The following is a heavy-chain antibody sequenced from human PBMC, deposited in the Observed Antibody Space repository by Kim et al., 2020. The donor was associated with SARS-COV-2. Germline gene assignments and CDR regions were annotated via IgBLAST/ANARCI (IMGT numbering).Heavy chain of an antibody. CDR2: ISYDESKK. J-gene: IGHJ4*02. D-gene: IGHD3-3*01. CDR3: ARAYDFWTGYYGDY. V-gene: IGHV3-30-3*01. CDR1: RFTFSSYA. Sequence: GGSLRLSCAASRFTFSSYAMHWVRQAPGKGLEWVAVISYDESKKYYADSVRGRFTISRDNSKYTLSLQMNSLRAEDTAVYYCARAYDFWTGYYGDYCGQG.